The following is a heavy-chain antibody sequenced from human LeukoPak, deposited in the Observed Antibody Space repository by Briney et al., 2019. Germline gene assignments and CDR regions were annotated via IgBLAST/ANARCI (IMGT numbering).Heavy chain of an antibody. Sequence: GGSLRLSCAASGFTFTSFAMSWVRQAPGKGLEWVSTISRSGVATYYANSVKGRFTISRDNSKNTPYLQMNSLRAEDTAVYYCARDTAMVTDWGQGTLVTVSS. CDR2: ISRSGVAT. V-gene: IGHV3-23*01. CDR1: GFTFTSFA. D-gene: IGHD5-18*01. CDR3: ARDTAMVTD. J-gene: IGHJ4*02.